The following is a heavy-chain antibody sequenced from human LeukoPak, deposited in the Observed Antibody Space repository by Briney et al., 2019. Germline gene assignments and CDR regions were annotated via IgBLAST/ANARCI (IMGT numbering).Heavy chain of an antibody. CDR1: GGSISRSSYY. CDR2: IYYSGST. D-gene: IGHD3-16*01. J-gene: IGHJ4*02. V-gene: IGHV4-39*07. Sequence: SETLSLTCSVSGGSISRSSYYWGWTRQPPGKGLEWIGSIYYSGSTYYNPSLKSRVTISVDTSKNQFSLKLSSVTAADTAVYYCARDRLGAYVGFDYWGQGTLVTVSS. CDR3: ARDRLGAYVGFDY.